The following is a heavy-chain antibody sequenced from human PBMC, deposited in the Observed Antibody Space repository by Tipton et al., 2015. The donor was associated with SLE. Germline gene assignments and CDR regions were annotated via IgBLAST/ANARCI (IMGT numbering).Heavy chain of an antibody. J-gene: IGHJ4*02. CDR2: IYDTGSS. D-gene: IGHD4-11*01. V-gene: IGHV4-31*02. CDR3: ARCDYSHWGDY. Sequence: LRLSCTVSGQSINGNDYLWTWIRQLPGKGLEWIGYIYDTGSSSYNPSLKSRLTMSVDTSKNQFSLKLSSVTAADTAVYYCARCDYSHWGDYWGQGILVTVSS. CDR1: GQSINGNDYL.